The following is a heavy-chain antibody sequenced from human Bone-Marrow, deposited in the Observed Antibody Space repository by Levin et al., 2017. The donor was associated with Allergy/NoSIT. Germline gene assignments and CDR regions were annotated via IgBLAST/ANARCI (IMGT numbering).Heavy chain of an antibody. V-gene: IGHV3-23*01. Sequence: ETLSLTCAASGFTFNNFAMMWVRQAPGKGLEWVSTIAGDGATYYADSVKGRFTISRDNSKDTLYVEMTSLRVEDTAVYYCAKGVASGKVDRFDPWGQGTLVTVSS. CDR3: AKGVASGKVDRFDP. CDR1: GFTFNNFA. CDR2: IAGDGAT. D-gene: IGHD6-13*01. J-gene: IGHJ5*02.